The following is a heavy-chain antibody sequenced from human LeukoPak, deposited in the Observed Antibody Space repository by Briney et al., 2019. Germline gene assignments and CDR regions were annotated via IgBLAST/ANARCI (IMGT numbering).Heavy chain of an antibody. J-gene: IGHJ4*02. Sequence: SETLSLTCSVSGFSISSGYFWGWIRQPPGKGLEWIGRIYHSGSTYYDPSLKSRVTMSVDMSRNQFSLKLSSVTAADTAVYYCVRAREPLVYTYYFDYWGQGTLVTVSS. V-gene: IGHV4-38-2*02. CDR2: IYHSGST. D-gene: IGHD1-14*01. CDR1: GFSISSGYF. CDR3: VRAREPLVYTYYFDY.